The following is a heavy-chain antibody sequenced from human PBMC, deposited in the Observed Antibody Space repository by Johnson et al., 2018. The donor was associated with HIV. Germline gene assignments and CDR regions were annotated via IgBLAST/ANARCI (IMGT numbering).Heavy chain of an antibody. CDR1: GSTFNKFA. V-gene: IGHV3-30*09. Sequence: QVQLVESGGGVVQPGRSLTLSCAASGSTFNKFAMHWVRQAPGKGLEWLAFISFDGSNKYFGDSVEGRFDISRENSKNSHYLHMNSLRPEDTAIYYCVREGYSSSSDAFDIWGQGTTVTVSS. CDR2: ISFDGSNK. CDR3: VREGYSSSSDAFDI. D-gene: IGHD6-6*01. J-gene: IGHJ3*02.